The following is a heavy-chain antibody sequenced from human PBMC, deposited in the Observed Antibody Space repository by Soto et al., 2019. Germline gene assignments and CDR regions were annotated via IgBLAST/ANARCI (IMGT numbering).Heavy chain of an antibody. D-gene: IGHD6-19*01. J-gene: IGHJ4*02. CDR2: IFLSEST. Sequence: PSETLPVTCTVSGGSISSYHWSWIRQPPGKALEWIGYIFLSESTNYNPSLKSRVTISVDTSTNQFSLKVRSVTAADTAVYYCARHGGYSSGWAYFYYWGQGTLVTVS. CDR3: ARHGGYSSGWAYFYY. V-gene: IGHV4-59*08. CDR1: GGSISSYH.